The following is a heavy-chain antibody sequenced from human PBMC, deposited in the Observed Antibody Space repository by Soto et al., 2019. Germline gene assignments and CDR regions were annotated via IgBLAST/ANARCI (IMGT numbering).Heavy chain of an antibody. CDR1: GGTFSSYA. CDR3: ARDTGRNYGYYFGMAV. CDR2: IIPILGTA. D-gene: IGHD1-7*01. J-gene: IGHJ6*02. V-gene: IGHV1-69*13. Sequence: GASVKVSCKASGGTFSSYAISWVRQAPGQGLEWMGGIIPILGTANYAQKFQGRVTITADESTSTAYMELSSLRSEDTAVYYCARDTGRNYGYYFGMAVWGQGTTVTVSS.